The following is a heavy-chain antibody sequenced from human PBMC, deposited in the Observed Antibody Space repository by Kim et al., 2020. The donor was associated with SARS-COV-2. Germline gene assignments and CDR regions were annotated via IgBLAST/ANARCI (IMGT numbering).Heavy chain of an antibody. Sequence: GGSLRLSCAASGFSFDNYAMSWVRQAPGKGLEWVSAISSRGKSFYADSVKGRFTISRDNSKRTVFLRMDSLRAEDKALYYCSRDDSTNYGWAGLPFDYWG. CDR1: GFSFDNYA. CDR2: ISSRGKS. J-gene: IGHJ4*01. V-gene: IGHV3-23*01. CDR3: SRDDSTNYGWAGLPFDY. D-gene: IGHD3-10*01.